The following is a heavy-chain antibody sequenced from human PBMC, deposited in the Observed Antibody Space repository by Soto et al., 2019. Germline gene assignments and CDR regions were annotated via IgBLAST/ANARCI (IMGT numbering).Heavy chain of an antibody. CDR3: ARLEGLATISYYFDF. CDR2: IYYSGST. V-gene: IGHV4-30-4*01. Sequence: SETLSLTCTVSGGSISSGDYYWSWIRQPPGKGLEWIGYIYYSGSTYYNPSLQTRVTISLDKSKSQFSLKLNSVTAADSAVYFCARLEGLATISYYFDFWGQGALVTVSS. D-gene: IGHD3-9*01. CDR1: GGSISSGDYY. J-gene: IGHJ4*02.